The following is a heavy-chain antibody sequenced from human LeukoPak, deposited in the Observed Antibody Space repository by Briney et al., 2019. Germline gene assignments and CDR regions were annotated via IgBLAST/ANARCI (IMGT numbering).Heavy chain of an antibody. D-gene: IGHD6-19*01. Sequence: PGGSLRLSCAASGFTFSSFPLNWVRQAPGKGLEWVSSISSSSIYIYYADSVKGRFTISRDNAKNSLYLQMNSLRAEDTAVYYCARETVAGDYYFDYWGQGTLVTDSS. V-gene: IGHV3-21*01. J-gene: IGHJ4*02. CDR2: ISSSSIYI. CDR1: GFTFSSFP. CDR3: ARETVAGDYYFDY.